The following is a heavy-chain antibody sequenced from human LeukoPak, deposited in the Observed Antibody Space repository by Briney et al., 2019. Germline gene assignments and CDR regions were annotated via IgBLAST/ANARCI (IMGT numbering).Heavy chain of an antibody. D-gene: IGHD1-7*01. CDR3: ARLRTTITGTTAYYYGMDV. J-gene: IGHJ6*02. V-gene: IGHV5-51*01. Sequence: GESLKISCKGSGYSFTSYWIGWVRQMPGKGLEWMGIIYPGDSDTRYSPSFQGQVTISADKSISTAYLQWSSLMASDTAVYYCARLRTTITGTTAYYYGMDVWGQGTTVTVSS. CDR1: GYSFTSYW. CDR2: IYPGDSDT.